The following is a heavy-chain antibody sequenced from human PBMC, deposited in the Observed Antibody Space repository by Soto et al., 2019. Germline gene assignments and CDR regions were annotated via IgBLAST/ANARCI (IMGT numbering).Heavy chain of an antibody. CDR2: IIPVFGSP. CDR3: AKGEGQWELPL. CDR1: GGFVRSDP. V-gene: IGHV1-69*01. J-gene: IGHJ4*02. Sequence: QLQLVQSGAEVKKPGTSVKVSCKASGGFVRSDPISWVRQAPGQGPEWTGGIIPVFGSPTYAEKFQGRVTITADESSRTAYLELTSLKSEDTAVYFCAKGEGQWELPLWGQGTQVTVSS. D-gene: IGHD1-7*01.